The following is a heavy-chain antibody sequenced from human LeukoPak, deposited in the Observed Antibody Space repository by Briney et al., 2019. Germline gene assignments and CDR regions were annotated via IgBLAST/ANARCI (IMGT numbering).Heavy chain of an antibody. V-gene: IGHV4-34*01. CDR1: GGSFSGYY. J-gene: IGHJ5*02. Sequence: SETLSLTCAVYGGSFSGYYWSWIRQPPGKGLEWIGEINHSGSTNYNPSLKSRVTISVDTSKNQFSLKLSSVTAAGTAVYYCARVRYYGSKPFDPWGQGTLVTVSS. CDR2: INHSGST. CDR3: ARVRYYGSKPFDP. D-gene: IGHD3-10*01.